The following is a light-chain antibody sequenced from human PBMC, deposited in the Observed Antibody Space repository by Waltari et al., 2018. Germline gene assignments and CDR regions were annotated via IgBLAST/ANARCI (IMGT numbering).Light chain of an antibody. Sequence: QSALTQPASVSGSPGQSITISCSGIHSAVAASDSVSWYQHHPGEAPQVIIYDVTNRPSGVSARFCASKSANRAFLTISGLQPDDEGDYYCSSQTLDGVVLFGGGTKLTVL. CDR2: DVT. CDR1: HSAVAASDS. J-gene: IGLJ2*01. CDR3: SSQTLDGVVL. V-gene: IGLV2-14*03.